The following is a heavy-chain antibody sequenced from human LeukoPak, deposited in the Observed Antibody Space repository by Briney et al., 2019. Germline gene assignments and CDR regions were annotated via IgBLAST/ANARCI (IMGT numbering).Heavy chain of an antibody. V-gene: IGHV1-2*02. CDR1: GYTFIGDY. CDR3: ARHYDILTGFDY. J-gene: IGHJ4*02. Sequence: ASVKVSCKASGYTFIGDYMHWVRQAPGQGLEWMGWINPNSGGTNYAQKFQGRVTMTRDTSISTAYMELSRLRSDDTAVYYCARHYDILTGFDYWGQGTLVTVSS. CDR2: INPNSGGT. D-gene: IGHD3-9*01.